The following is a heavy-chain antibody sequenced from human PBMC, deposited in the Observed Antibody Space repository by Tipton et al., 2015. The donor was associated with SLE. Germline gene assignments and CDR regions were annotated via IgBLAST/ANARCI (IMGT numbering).Heavy chain of an antibody. CDR3: ARRGGRSGGSPEY. Sequence: LRLSCTVSGGSISSGSYYWSWIRQPAGKGLEFIGRIYTSGSTNYNPSLESRVTISIDTSKNQFSLKLYSVTAADAAVYFCARRGGRSGGSPEYWGQGTLVTVSS. CDR2: IYTSGST. CDR1: GGSISSGSYY. D-gene: IGHD2-15*01. V-gene: IGHV4-61*02. J-gene: IGHJ4*02.